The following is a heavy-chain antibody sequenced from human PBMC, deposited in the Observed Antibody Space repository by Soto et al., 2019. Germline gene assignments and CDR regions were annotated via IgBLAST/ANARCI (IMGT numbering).Heavy chain of an antibody. CDR1: GGSISSGDYY. V-gene: IGHV4-30-4*01. CDR2: IYYSGST. J-gene: IGHJ4*02. Sequence: PSETLSLTCTVSGGSISSGDYYWSWIRQPPGKGLEWIGYIYYSGSTYYNPSLKSRVTISVDTSKNQFSLKLSSVTAADTAVYYCAREGSEYYFDYWGQGTLVTVSS. CDR3: AREGSEYYFDY.